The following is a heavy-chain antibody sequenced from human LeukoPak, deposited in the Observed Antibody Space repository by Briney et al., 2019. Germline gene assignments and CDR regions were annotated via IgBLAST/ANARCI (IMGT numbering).Heavy chain of an antibody. CDR1: GFTFSSYG. V-gene: IGHV3-33*08. J-gene: IGHJ4*02. Sequence: GGSPRLSCAASGFTFSSYGMHWVRQAPGKGLEWVAVIWYGGSNKYYADSVKGRFTISRDNSKNTLYLQMGSLRAEDMAVYYCARIAAAGQSGGDYWGQGTLVTVSS. CDR2: IWYGGSNK. D-gene: IGHD6-13*01. CDR3: ARIAAAGQSGGDY.